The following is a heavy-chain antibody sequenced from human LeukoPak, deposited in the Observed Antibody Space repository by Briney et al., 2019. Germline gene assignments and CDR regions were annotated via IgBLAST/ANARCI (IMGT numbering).Heavy chain of an antibody. Sequence: VASVTVSCKSSGYTFTAYYIHLLRPAPGQGLAWMGWINTYTGGTNYAQNFQGRVTMTRDTSISTAYMELSRLTSDDTAVYYCAKGGDNNWSYTWFDPWGQGTLVTVSS. CDR2: INTYTGGT. V-gene: IGHV1-2*02. CDR1: GYTFTAYY. J-gene: IGHJ5*02. CDR3: AKGGDNNWSYTWFDP. D-gene: IGHD1-1*01.